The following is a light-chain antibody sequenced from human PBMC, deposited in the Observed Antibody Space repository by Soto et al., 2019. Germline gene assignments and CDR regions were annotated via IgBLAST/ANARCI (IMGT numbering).Light chain of an antibody. CDR2: GAS. CDR3: QSYNDWPFT. J-gene: IGKJ2*01. Sequence: EIVMTQSPATLSVSPGERVTLSCRASESLSTYLAWYQQKPGQAPRLLIYGASTKATGIPARFSGSGSATDLTLTIGSLQSEDFAVYYCQSYNDWPFTFGQGTKLEI. CDR1: ESLSTY. V-gene: IGKV3-15*01.